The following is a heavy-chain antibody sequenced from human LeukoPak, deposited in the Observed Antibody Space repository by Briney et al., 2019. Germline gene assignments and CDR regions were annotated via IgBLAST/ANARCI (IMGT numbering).Heavy chain of an antibody. CDR2: INPNSGGT. D-gene: IGHD1-20*01. CDR3: AREYNSLYYFDY. V-gene: IGHV1-2*02. J-gene: IGHJ4*02. CDR1: GYTFTGYY. Sequence: ASVKVSCKASGYTFTGYYMHWVRQAPGQGLEWMGWINPNSGGTNYAQKFQGRVTMTRDTSISTAYMELSRLRSDDTAVYYCAREYNSLYYFDYWGQGTLVTVSS.